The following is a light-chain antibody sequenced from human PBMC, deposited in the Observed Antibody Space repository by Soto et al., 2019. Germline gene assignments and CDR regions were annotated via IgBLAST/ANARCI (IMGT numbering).Light chain of an antibody. CDR3: TSYAGSNNVI. CDR1: SSDIGGYNY. J-gene: IGLJ2*01. CDR2: EVS. Sequence: QSALTQPPSASGSPGQSVTISCTGTSSDIGGYNYVSWYQQLPGKAPQFIIYEVSKRPSGVPDRFSGSKSGNTASLTVSGLQAEDEADYYCTSYAGSNNVIFGGGTKVTVL. V-gene: IGLV2-8*01.